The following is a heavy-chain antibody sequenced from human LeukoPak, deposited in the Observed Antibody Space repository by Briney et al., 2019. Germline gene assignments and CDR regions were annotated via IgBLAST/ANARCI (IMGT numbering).Heavy chain of an antibody. D-gene: IGHD5-18*01. CDR2: VYYSGST. J-gene: IGHJ4*02. V-gene: IGHV4-59*12. CDR1: GGSISNSY. CDR3: ARGRRIQLWSFDY. Sequence: PSETLSLTCTVSGGSISNSYWSWIRQPPGKGLEWIGSVYYSGSTNYNPSLKSRVTISVDTSKNQFSLKLSSVTAADTAVYYCARGRRIQLWSFDYWGQGTLVTVSS.